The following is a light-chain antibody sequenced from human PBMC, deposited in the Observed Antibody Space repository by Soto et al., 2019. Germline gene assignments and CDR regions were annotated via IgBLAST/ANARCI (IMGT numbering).Light chain of an antibody. CDR3: QQPPNWPLT. Sequence: EIVLTQSPATLSLSPGERATLSCRASQSISSHLAWYQQKPGQAPRLLIYDASNRATGIPARFSGSGSGTDFTLTINSLEPEDFAVYYCQQPPNWPLTFGGGTKVESK. J-gene: IGKJ4*01. CDR1: QSISSH. V-gene: IGKV3-11*01. CDR2: DAS.